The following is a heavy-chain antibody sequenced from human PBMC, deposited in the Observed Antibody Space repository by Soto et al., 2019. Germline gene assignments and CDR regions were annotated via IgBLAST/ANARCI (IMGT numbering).Heavy chain of an antibody. V-gene: IGHV4-59*01. D-gene: IGHD2-21*02. CDR3: TRDGDGRMTTNPYYYYGMDV. Sequence: SETLSLTCTVSGGSISGYYWSWIRQPPGKGLEWIGNVYYSGGSKYNPSVKRRASISVYTSKNQFSLNLSSVTAADTAVYYCTRDGDGRMTTNPYYYYGMDVWGPGITVTVSS. CDR1: GGSISGYY. J-gene: IGHJ6*02. CDR2: VYYSGGS.